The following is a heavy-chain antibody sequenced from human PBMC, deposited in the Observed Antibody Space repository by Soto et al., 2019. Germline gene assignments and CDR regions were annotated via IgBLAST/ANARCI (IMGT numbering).Heavy chain of an antibody. CDR2: IYSGGNT. CDR1: GFTVSGNY. V-gene: IGHV3-66*01. D-gene: IGHD5-12*01. J-gene: IGHJ4*02. CDR3: ASTERWLQFPY. Sequence: GGSLRLSCAASGFTVSGNYMSWVRQAPGKGLEWVSVIYSGGNTYYADSVKGRFSISRDNSKNTLYLQMNSLRAEDTAVYYCASTERWLQFPYWGQGTLVTVSS.